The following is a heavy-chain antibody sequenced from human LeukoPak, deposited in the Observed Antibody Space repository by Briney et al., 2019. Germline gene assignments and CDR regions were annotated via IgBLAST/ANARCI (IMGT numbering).Heavy chain of an antibody. D-gene: IGHD3-10*01. CDR1: GYTFTGYY. CDR2: INPNSGVT. Sequence: ASVKVSCKASGYTFTGYYMHWVRQAPGQGLEWMGWINPNSGVTNYGQKFQGRVTMTRDTSISTAYMELSGLTSDDTAVYYCARHYYYGSGSYYNVFDYWGQGTLVTVSS. V-gene: IGHV1-2*02. J-gene: IGHJ4*02. CDR3: ARHYYYGSGSYYNVFDY.